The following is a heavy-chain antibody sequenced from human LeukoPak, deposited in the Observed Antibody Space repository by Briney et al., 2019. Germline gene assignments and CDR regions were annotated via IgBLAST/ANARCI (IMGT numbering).Heavy chain of an antibody. V-gene: IGHV3-30*18. D-gene: IGHD3-22*01. CDR3: AKDRRHYYDSSGSTYYFDY. J-gene: IGHJ4*02. Sequence: GGSLRLSCVASGFTFSSYGMHWVRQAPGKGLEWVAVISYDGSNKYYADSVKGRFTISRDNSKNTLYLQMNSLRAEDTAVYYCAKDRRHYYDSSGSTYYFDYWGQGTLVTVSS. CDR1: GFTFSSYG. CDR2: ISYDGSNK.